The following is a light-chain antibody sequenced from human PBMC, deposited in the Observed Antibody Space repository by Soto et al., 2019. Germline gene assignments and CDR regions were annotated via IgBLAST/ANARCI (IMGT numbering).Light chain of an antibody. Sequence: QSALTQPASVSGSPGQSITISCTGTSSDVGGYNYVSWYHQHPAKAPKLMIYDVSNRPSGVSNRFSGSKSGNTASLTISGLQDEDEADYYCSSYTSSSTLVVFGGGTKVTVL. CDR2: DVS. J-gene: IGLJ2*01. CDR3: SSYTSSSTLVV. CDR1: SSDVGGYNY. V-gene: IGLV2-14*01.